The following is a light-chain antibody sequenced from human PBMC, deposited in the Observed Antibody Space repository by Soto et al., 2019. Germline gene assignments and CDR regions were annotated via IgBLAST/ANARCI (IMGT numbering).Light chain of an antibody. CDR1: SSNIGSNT. Sequence: QLVLTQPPSASGTPGQRVTISCSGSSSNIGSNTVNWYQQLPGTAPKLLIYSNNQRPSGVPDRFYGSKSGTSASLAISGLQSEDEADYYCAAWDDSLNGYVFGTGTKVTVL. J-gene: IGLJ1*01. CDR3: AAWDDSLNGYV. CDR2: SNN. V-gene: IGLV1-44*01.